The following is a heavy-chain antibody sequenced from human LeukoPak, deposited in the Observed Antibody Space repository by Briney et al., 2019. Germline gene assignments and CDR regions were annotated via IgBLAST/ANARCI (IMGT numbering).Heavy chain of an antibody. Sequence: ASVKVSCKASEYTFTKYYIHWVRQAPGQGLEWMGMINPSGGTTSYAQKFQDRVTMTRDTSTNTVYMELSSLRSDDTAMYYCARGGLRDSSGWSNWYFDLWGRDTLVTVSS. CDR3: ARGGLRDSSGWSNWYFDL. D-gene: IGHD3-22*01. V-gene: IGHV1-46*01. CDR1: EYTFTKYY. J-gene: IGHJ2*01. CDR2: INPSGGTT.